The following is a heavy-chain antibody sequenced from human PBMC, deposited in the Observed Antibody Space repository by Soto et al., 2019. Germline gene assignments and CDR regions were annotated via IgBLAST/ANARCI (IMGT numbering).Heavy chain of an antibody. V-gene: IGHV1-46*01. Sequence: GASVKVSCKASGYTFTTYYIHWVRQAPGQGLERMGVINPSGGSINYAQKFQGRVTMTRDTSTSTVYMELSSLRSEDTAVYYCARDRGRGGSYYIYFYGMDVWGQGTTVTVS. CDR2: INPSGGSI. CDR3: ARDRGRGGSYYIYFYGMDV. J-gene: IGHJ6*02. CDR1: GYTFTTYY. D-gene: IGHD1-26*01.